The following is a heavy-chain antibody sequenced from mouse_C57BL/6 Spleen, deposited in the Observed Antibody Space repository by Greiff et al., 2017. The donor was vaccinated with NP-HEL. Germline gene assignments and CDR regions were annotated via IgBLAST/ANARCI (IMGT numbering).Heavy chain of an antibody. V-gene: IGHV14-4*01. D-gene: IGHD2-3*01. CDR3: TTDGYSS. Sequence: EVQLQQSGAELVRPGASVKLSCTASGFNIKDDYMHWVKQRPEQGLEWIGWIDPENGDTEYASKFQGKATITADTSSNTAYLQLSSLTSEDTAVYYCTTDGYSSWGQGTLVTVSA. CDR1: GFNIKDDY. J-gene: IGHJ3*01. CDR2: IDPENGDT.